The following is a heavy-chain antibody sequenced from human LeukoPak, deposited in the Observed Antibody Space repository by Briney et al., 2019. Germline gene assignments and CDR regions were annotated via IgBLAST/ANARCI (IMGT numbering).Heavy chain of an antibody. Sequence: SGGSLRLSCAASGFSSSSDKMNGVRQAPGRGLEWVSYISSSGSTKEYADSVKGRFTISRDNAENSLYLQMNSLRVEDTAVYYCAREEGLDYWGQGTLVTVSS. CDR3: AREEGLDY. D-gene: IGHD5-12*01. CDR2: ISSSGSTK. CDR1: GFSSSSDK. V-gene: IGHV3-48*03. J-gene: IGHJ4*02.